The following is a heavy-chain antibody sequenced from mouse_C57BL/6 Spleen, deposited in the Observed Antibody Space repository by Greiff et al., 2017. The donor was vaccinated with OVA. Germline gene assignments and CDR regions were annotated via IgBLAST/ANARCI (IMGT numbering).Heavy chain of an antibody. V-gene: IGHV1-55*01. CDR1: GYTFTSYW. CDR3: ARGDYYGSKGY. D-gene: IGHD1-1*01. CDR2: IYPGSGST. J-gene: IGHJ2*01. Sequence: QVQLKEPGAELVKPGASVKMSCKASGYTFTSYWITWVKQRPGQGLEWIGDIYPGSGSTNYNEKFKSKATLTVDTSSSTAYMQLSSLTSEDSAVYYCARGDYYGSKGYWGQGTTLTVSS.